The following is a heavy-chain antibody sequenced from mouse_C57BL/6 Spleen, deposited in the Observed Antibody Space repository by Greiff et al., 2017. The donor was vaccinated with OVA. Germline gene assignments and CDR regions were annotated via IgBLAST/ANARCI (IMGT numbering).Heavy chain of an antibody. Sequence: EVKLVESGGGLVQSGRSLRLSCATSGFTFSDFYMEWVRQAPGKGLEWIAASRNKANDYTTEYSASVKGRFIVSRDTSQSILYLQMNALRAEDTAIYYCARESYYDYDEDYAMDYWGQGTSVTVSS. CDR3: ARESYYDYDEDYAMDY. V-gene: IGHV7-1*01. CDR2: SRNKANDYTT. D-gene: IGHD2-4*01. CDR1: GFTFSDFY. J-gene: IGHJ4*01.